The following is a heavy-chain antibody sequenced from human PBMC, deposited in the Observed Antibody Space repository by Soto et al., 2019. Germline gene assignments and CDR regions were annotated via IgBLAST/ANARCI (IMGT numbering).Heavy chain of an antibody. CDR1: GGSVSSGSYY. D-gene: IGHD2-2*01. CDR3: ARGNPLGVPAANLNWFDP. V-gene: IGHV4-61*01. Sequence: QVQLQESGPGLVKPSETLSLTCTVSGGSVSSGSYYWSWIRQPPGKGLEWIGYIYYSGSTNYNPSLKSRVTISVDTSKNQFSLKLSSVTAADTAVYYCARGNPLGVPAANLNWFDPWGQGTLVTVSS. J-gene: IGHJ5*02. CDR2: IYYSGST.